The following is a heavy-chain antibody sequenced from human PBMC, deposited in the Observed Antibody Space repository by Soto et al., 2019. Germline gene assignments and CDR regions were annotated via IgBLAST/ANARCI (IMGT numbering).Heavy chain of an antibody. V-gene: IGHV3-30-3*01. J-gene: IGHJ6*02. Sequence: GGSLRLSCAASGFTFSSYAMHWVRQAPGKGLEWVAVISYDGSNKYYADSVKGRFTISRDNSKNTLYLQMNSLRAEDTAVYYCARESSLVGHYYGMDVWGQGTTVTVSS. CDR3: ARESSLVGHYYGMDV. CDR1: GFTFSSYA. CDR2: ISYDGSNK. D-gene: IGHD6-6*01.